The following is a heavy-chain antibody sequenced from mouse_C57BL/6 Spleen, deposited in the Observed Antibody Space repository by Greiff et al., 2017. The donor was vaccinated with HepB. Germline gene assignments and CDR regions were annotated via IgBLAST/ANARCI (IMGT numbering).Heavy chain of an antibody. CDR2: IDPSDSYT. CDR3: ARLGVYYDYDGY. J-gene: IGHJ2*01. D-gene: IGHD2-4*01. Sequence: QVQLQQPGAELVMPGASVKLSCKASGYTFTSYWMHWVKQRPGQGLEWIGEIDPSDSYTNYNHKFKGKSTLTVDKSSSTAYMQLSSLTSEDSAVYYCARLGVYYDYDGYWGQGATLTGSS. V-gene: IGHV1-69*01. CDR1: GYTFTSYW.